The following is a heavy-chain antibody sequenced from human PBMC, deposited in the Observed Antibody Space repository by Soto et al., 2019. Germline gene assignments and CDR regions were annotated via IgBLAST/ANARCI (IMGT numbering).Heavy chain of an antibody. Sequence: GASVKVSCKASGYTFTSYGISWVRQAPGQGLEWMGWISAYNGNTNYAQKLQGRVTMTTDTSTSTAYMELRSLRSDDTAVYYCARAGYCSGGSCYWGWDYYGTDVWGQGTTVTVSS. V-gene: IGHV1-18*01. J-gene: IGHJ6*02. D-gene: IGHD2-15*01. CDR1: GYTFTSYG. CDR2: ISAYNGNT. CDR3: ARAGYCSGGSCYWGWDYYGTDV.